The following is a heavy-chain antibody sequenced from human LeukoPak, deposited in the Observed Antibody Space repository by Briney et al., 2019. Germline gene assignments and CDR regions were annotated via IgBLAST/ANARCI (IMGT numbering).Heavy chain of an antibody. CDR2: ISSSGSTI. CDR1: GFTFSSYE. D-gene: IGHD2-8*01. Sequence: GGSLRLSCAASGFTFSSYEMIWVRQAPGKGLEWVSYISSSGSTIYYADSVRGRFTISRDNAKNSLYLQVNSLRADDTAVHYCAREGTKPYNWFDPWGQGTLVTVSS. J-gene: IGHJ5*02. V-gene: IGHV3-48*03. CDR3: AREGTKPYNWFDP.